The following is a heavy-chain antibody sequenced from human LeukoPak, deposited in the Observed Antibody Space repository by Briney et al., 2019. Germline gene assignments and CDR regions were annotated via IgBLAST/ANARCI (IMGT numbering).Heavy chain of an antibody. J-gene: IGHJ4*02. V-gene: IGHV1-8*01. CDR2: MNPNSGNT. Sequence: ASVKVSCKASGYTFTSYDINWVRQATGQGLEWMGWMNPNSGNTGNAQKFQGRVTMTRNTSISTAYMELSSLRSEDTAVYYCARGRRKSSGWYGGDYWGQGTLVTVSS. CDR3: ARGRRKSSGWYGGDY. CDR1: GYTFTSYD. D-gene: IGHD6-19*01.